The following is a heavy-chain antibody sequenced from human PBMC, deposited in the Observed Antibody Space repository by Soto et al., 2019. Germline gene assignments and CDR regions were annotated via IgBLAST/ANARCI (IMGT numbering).Heavy chain of an antibody. J-gene: IGHJ4*02. V-gene: IGHV4-39*01. CDR2: IYYSGST. Sequence: PSETLSLTCTVSGVSISSSIYYWGWIRQPPGKGLEWIGSIYYSGSTYYNPSLKSRVTISVDTSKNQFSLKLSSVTAADTAVYYCATVAVAALFYYFDYWGQGTLVTVSS. D-gene: IGHD6-19*01. CDR1: GVSISSSIYY. CDR3: ATVAVAALFYYFDY.